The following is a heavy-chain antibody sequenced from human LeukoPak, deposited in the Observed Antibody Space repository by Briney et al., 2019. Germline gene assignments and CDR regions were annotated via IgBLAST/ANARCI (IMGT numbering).Heavy chain of an antibody. V-gene: IGHV1-69*05. CDR3: ASPYSSSSGNAFDI. CDR2: IIPIFGTA. J-gene: IGHJ3*02. CDR1: GGTFSSYA. D-gene: IGHD6-6*01. Sequence: SVKVSCKASGGTFSSYAISWVRQAPGQGLEWMGGIIPIFGTANYAQKFQGRVTITTDESTSTAYMELGSLRSEDTAVYYCASPYSSSSGNAFDIWGQGTMVTVSS.